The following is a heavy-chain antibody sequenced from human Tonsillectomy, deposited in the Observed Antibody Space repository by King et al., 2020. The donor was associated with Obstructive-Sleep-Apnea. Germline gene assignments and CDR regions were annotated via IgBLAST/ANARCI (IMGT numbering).Heavy chain of an antibody. CDR1: GFTFINAW. CDR2: IKSKADGGTA. Sequence: VQLVESGGGLVKPGESLKLSCAASGFTFINAWMTWVRQAPGKGLEWVGHIKSKADGGTADYAAPVKGRFTISRDDSKNTVYLQMNSLITEDTAVYYCLTRRYDRTNYYYGVWGQGTLVTVSS. V-gene: IGHV3-15*01. D-gene: IGHD3-22*01. J-gene: IGHJ4*02. CDR3: LTRRYDRTNYYYGV.